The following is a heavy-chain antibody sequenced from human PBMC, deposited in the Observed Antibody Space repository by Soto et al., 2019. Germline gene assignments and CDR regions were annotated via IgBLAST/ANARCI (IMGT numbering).Heavy chain of an antibody. Sequence: SQTLSLPCAISGDSVSSNSAAWNWIRQSPSRGLEWLGRTYYRSKWYNDYAVSVKSRITINPDTSKNQFSLQLNSVTPEDTAVYYCARVVKGWELLSRYYYGMDVWGQGTTVTVSS. V-gene: IGHV6-1*01. CDR2: TYYRSKWYN. J-gene: IGHJ6*02. D-gene: IGHD1-26*01. CDR1: GDSVSSNSAA. CDR3: ARVVKGWELLSRYYYGMDV.